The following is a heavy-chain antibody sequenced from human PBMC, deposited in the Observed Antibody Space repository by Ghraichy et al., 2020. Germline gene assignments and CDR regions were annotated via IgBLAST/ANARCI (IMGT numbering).Heavy chain of an antibody. D-gene: IGHD5-24*01. V-gene: IGHV1-18*01. J-gene: IGHJ5*02. CDR2: ITTKSGNA. CDR1: ADTFISYA. CDR3: ARGINWVDP. Sequence: ASVKVSCKASADTFISYAITWVRQAPGQGLEWMGWITTKSGNAQYARKFQGRVTMTADTSTSTAYMELGSLRADDTAVYYCARGINWVDPWGQGTLVTVSS.